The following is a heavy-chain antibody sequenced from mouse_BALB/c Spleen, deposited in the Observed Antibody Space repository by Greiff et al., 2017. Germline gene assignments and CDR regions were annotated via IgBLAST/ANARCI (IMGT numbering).Heavy chain of an antibody. CDR1: GFTFSSYG. Sequence: EVQLMESGGGLVQPGGSLKLSCAASGFTFSSYGMSWVRQTPDKRLELVATINSNGGSTYYPDSVKGRFTISRDNAKNTLYLQMSSLKSEDTAMYYCAREGYYYGSSAWFAYWGQGTLVTVSA. J-gene: IGHJ3*01. CDR3: AREGYYYGSSAWFAY. CDR2: INSNGGST. V-gene: IGHV5-6-3*01. D-gene: IGHD1-1*01.